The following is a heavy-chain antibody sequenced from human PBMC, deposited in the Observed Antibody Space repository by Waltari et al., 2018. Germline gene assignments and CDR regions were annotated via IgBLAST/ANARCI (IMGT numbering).Heavy chain of an antibody. Sequence: WLGIMSCIGATAGSPSLKFLVTVSRDTSKNHRSLKLASVTAADTAVYYCATYSGASIGTAAFDVWGQGTMVTVSS. CDR2: MSCIGAT. D-gene: IGHD1-26*01. J-gene: IGHJ3*01. CDR3: ATYSGASIGTAAFDV. V-gene: IGHV4-39*02.